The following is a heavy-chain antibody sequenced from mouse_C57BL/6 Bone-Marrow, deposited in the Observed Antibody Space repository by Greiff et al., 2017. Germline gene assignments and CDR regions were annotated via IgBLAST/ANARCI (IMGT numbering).Heavy chain of an antibody. Sequence: QVQLQQSGAELVKPGASVKLSCKASGYTFTSYWMHWVKQRPGQGLEWIGMIHPNSGSTNYNEKFKSKATLTVDKSSSTAYMQLSSLTSEDSAVYYCARVTTVDGYWYFDVWGTGTTVTVSS. CDR3: ARVTTVDGYWYFDV. J-gene: IGHJ1*03. CDR2: IHPNSGST. CDR1: GYTFTSYW. D-gene: IGHD1-1*01. V-gene: IGHV1-64*01.